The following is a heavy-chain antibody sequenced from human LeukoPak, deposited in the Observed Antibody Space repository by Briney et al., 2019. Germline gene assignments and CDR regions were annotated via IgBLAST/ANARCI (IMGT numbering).Heavy chain of an antibody. V-gene: IGHV3-9*01. D-gene: IGHD2/OR15-2a*01. Sequence: PGRSLRLSCAASGFTFDDYAMHWVRQAPGKGLEWVSGISWNSGSIGYADSVKGRFTISGDNAKNSLYLQMNSLRAEDTALYYCAKDGTTTPYFIDYWGQGTLVTVSS. CDR3: AKDGTTTPYFIDY. CDR1: GFTFDDYA. CDR2: ISWNSGSI. J-gene: IGHJ4*02.